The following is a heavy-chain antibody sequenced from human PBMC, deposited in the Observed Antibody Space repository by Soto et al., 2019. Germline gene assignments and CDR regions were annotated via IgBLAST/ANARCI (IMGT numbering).Heavy chain of an antibody. CDR1: GYSFTSYW. Sequence: GESLKISCKGSGYSFTSYWINWVRQMPGKGLEWMGRIDPSDSYTNYSPSFQGHVTISADKSISTAYLQWSSLKASDTAMYYCARHLFTSTWSVDYWGQGTLVTVSS. V-gene: IGHV5-10-1*01. D-gene: IGHD6-13*01. CDR2: IDPSDSYT. CDR3: ARHLFTSTWSVDY. J-gene: IGHJ4*02.